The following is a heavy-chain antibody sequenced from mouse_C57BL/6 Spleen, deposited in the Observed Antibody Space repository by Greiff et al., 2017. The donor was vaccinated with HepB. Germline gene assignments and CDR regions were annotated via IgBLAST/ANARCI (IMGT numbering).Heavy chain of an antibody. V-gene: IGHV5-4*01. CDR1: GFTFSSYA. D-gene: IGHD1-1*01. CDR2: ISDGGSYT. CDR3: ARVLLRYYYAMDY. Sequence: EVQVVESGGGLVKPGGSLKLSCAASGFTFSSYAMSWVRQTPEKRLEWVATISDGGSYTYYPDNVKGRFTISRDNAKNNLYLQMSHLKSEDTAMYYCARVLLRYYYAMDYWGQGTSVTVSS. J-gene: IGHJ4*01.